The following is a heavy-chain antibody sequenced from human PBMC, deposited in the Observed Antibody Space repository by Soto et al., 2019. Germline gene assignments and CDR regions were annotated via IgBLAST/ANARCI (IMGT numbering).Heavy chain of an antibody. CDR3: TTFGIDP. Sequence: ASVKVSCKASGYTFTALYMNWVRQAPGQGLEWMGWVNPNTGLTRYAQKFQDRVTMTRDTSINTAYMELRVLTSDDTAVYYCTTFGIDPWGEGTLVTGSS. V-gene: IGHV1-2*02. J-gene: IGHJ5*02. CDR1: GYTFTALY. D-gene: IGHD3-16*01. CDR2: VNPNTGLT.